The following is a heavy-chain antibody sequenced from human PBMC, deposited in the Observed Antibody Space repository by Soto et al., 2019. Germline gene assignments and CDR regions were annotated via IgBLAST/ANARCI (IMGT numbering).Heavy chain of an antibody. V-gene: IGHV1-18*01. CDR3: ACGYDDDY. J-gene: IGHJ4*02. Sequence: QVQLMQSGTEVKKPGASVKVSCKASGYTFTSYGVSWVRQAPGQGLEWMGWISTYNGNTNYAQKVQGRVTLTTDTSTSTAYMELRSLTSDDTAVYYCACGYDDDYWGQGTLVTVSS. CDR1: GYTFTSYG. CDR2: ISTYNGNT. D-gene: IGHD5-12*01.